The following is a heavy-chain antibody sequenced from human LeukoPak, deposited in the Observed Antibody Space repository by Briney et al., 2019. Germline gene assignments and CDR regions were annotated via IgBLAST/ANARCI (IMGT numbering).Heavy chain of an antibody. CDR1: GFSFNIYA. J-gene: IGHJ4*02. V-gene: IGHV3-23*01. Sequence: GGSLRLSCAASGFSFNIYAMGWVRQAPGKGLEWVSVIGSGSVDKHYADSVKGRFTISRDNSKNTLYLQMNSLRAEDTAVYYCARDSGQATYYDFWSGYYPDYWGQGTLVTVSS. D-gene: IGHD3-3*01. CDR3: ARDSGQATYYDFWSGYYPDY. CDR2: IGSGSVDK.